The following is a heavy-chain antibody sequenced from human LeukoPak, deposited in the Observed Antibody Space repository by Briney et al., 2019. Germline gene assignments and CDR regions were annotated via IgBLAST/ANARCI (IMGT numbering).Heavy chain of an antibody. V-gene: IGHV4-39*01. D-gene: IGHD3-16*01. CDR3: VRGSTLRHYQY. CDR1: GGSISSSTYY. CDR2: IYYSGST. Sequence: TSETLSLTCTVSGGSISSSTYYRGWIRRPPGKGLEWIGSIYYSGSTYYNPSLKSRVTVSVDTSKNQFSLNLSSVTAADTAVYYCVRGSTLRHYQYWGQGTLVTVSS. J-gene: IGHJ4*02.